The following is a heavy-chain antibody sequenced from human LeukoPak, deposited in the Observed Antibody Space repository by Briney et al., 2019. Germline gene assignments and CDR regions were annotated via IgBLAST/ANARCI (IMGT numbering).Heavy chain of an antibody. Sequence: SETLSLTCTVSGGSISSYYWSWIRQHAGKGLEWFGRIYTSGSTNYNPSLKSRVTMSVDTSKNQFSLKLSSVTAADTAVYYCARDLFRDNWNDVGWFDPWGQGTLVTVSS. V-gene: IGHV4-4*07. J-gene: IGHJ5*02. CDR3: ARDLFRDNWNDVGWFDP. CDR1: GGSISSYY. D-gene: IGHD1-1*01. CDR2: IYTSGST.